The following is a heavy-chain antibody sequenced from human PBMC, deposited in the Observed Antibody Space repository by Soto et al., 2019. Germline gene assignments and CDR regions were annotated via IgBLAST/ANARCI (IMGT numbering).Heavy chain of an antibody. J-gene: IGHJ4*02. CDR2: IYYSGIT. CDR1: GVSISNRSYY. Sequence: PSETLSLAFTVSGVSISNRSYYWGWIRRPPGKGLEWIGTIYYSGITYYNPSLKSRVTISVDTSKNQFSLKLTSVTAADTAVYYCARHGSNWGQGTLVTVSS. CDR3: ARHGSN. V-gene: IGHV4-39*01.